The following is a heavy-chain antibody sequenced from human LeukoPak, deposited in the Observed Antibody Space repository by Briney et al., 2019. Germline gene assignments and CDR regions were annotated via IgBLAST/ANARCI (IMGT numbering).Heavy chain of an antibody. J-gene: IGHJ4*02. D-gene: IGHD5-12*01. CDR2: IWYDGSNK. V-gene: IGHV3-33*01. Sequence: GGSLRLSCAASGFSFSSYGMHWVRQAPGKGLEWVAVIWYDGSNKNYADSVKGRFTISRVNSKNMLYLQMNSLRVEDTALYYCACHGGLWGQGTLVTVSS. CDR3: ACHGGL. CDR1: GFSFSSYG.